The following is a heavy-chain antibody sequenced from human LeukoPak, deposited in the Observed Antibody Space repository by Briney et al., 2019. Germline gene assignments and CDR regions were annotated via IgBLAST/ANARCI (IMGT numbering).Heavy chain of an antibody. J-gene: IGHJ4*02. Sequence: PSETLSLTCTVSGDSINSLDLWSWVRQPPGKGLEWIGEMYLSGTTHPNPSVKSRVTISIDKSKNQFFLNLSSVTAADTAVHYCAGLVGRYSSGLYYYYFDYWGQGTLVTVSS. CDR3: AGLVGRYSSGLYYYYFDY. V-gene: IGHV4-4*02. CDR2: MYLSGTT. CDR1: GDSINSLDL. D-gene: IGHD3-22*01.